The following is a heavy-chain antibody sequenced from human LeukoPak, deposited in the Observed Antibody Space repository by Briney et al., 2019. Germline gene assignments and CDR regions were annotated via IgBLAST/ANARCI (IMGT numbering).Heavy chain of an antibody. CDR1: GGSISSYY. Sequence: PSETLSLTCTVSGGSISSYYWSWIRQPAGKGLEWIGRIYTSGSTNYNPSLKSRVTMSVDTSKNQFSLKLSSVTAADTAVYYCARESPSFGVVDGAFDIWGQGTMVTVSS. V-gene: IGHV4-4*07. J-gene: IGHJ3*02. CDR2: IYTSGST. CDR3: ARESPSFGVVDGAFDI. D-gene: IGHD3-3*01.